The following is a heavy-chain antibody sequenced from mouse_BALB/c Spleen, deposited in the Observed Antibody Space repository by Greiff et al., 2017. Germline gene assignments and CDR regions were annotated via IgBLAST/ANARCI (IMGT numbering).Heavy chain of an antibody. V-gene: IGHV1-54*01. D-gene: IGHD2-2*01. CDR1: GYAFTNYL. J-gene: IGHJ2*01. CDR2: INPGSGGT. CDR3: ARRNVYYVDDGSDD. Sequence: QVQLQQSGAELVRPGTSVKVSCKASGYAFTNYLIEWVKQRPGQGLEWIGVINPGSGGTNYNEKFKGKATLTADKSSSTAYMQLSSLTSDDSAVYCCARRNVYYVDDGSDDWGQGTTLTVSS.